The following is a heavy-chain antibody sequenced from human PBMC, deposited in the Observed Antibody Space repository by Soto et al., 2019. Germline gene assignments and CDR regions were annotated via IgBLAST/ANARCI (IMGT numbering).Heavy chain of an antibody. CDR3: ARSPITFGGVIAAFDY. Sequence: ASVKVSCKPSGYTFTGYYMHWVRQAPGQGLEWMGWINPNSGGTNYAQKFQGRVTMTRDTSISTAYMELSRLRSDDTAVYYCARSPITFGGVIAAFDYWGQGTLVTGSS. J-gene: IGHJ4*02. CDR2: INPNSGGT. D-gene: IGHD3-16*02. CDR1: GYTFTGYY. V-gene: IGHV1-2*02.